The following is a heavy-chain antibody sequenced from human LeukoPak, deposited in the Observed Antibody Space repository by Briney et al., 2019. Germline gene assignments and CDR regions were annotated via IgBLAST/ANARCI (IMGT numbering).Heavy chain of an antibody. CDR3: GREVISGYSD. D-gene: IGHD5-18*01. CDR2: ISSSGSTM. Sequence: PGGSLRLSCAASGFTFSNYYMSWIRQAPGKGLEWVSYISSSGSTMYYADSVKGRFTISRDNAKNSLYLQMNSLRAEDTAVYYWGREVISGYSDWGQGTLVTVSS. CDR1: GFTFSNYY. V-gene: IGHV3-11*04. J-gene: IGHJ4*02.